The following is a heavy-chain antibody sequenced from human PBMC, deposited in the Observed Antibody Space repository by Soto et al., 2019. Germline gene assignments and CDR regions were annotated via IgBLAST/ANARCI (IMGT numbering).Heavy chain of an antibody. CDR2: TYYRSEWYN. Sequence: SQTLSLTCAISGDSVSSKSVTWNWIRQTPSRGLEWLGRTYYRSEWYNDSAVSVRSRIAINPDTSRNQFSLHLNSVTPEDTAVYYCAIETVAGYYHNVMDVWGKGTTVTVSS. CDR3: AIETVAGYYHNVMDV. CDR1: GDSVSSKSVT. J-gene: IGHJ6*04. D-gene: IGHD6-19*01. V-gene: IGHV6-1*01.